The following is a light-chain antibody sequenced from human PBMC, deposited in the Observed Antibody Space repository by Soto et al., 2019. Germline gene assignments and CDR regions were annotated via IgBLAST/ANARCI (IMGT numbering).Light chain of an antibody. CDR2: DAS. CDR3: QQCAYSPRT. V-gene: IGKV3-20*01. Sequence: DIVLTQSPGTLSLSPGERATLSCRASNTVANNYLAWYQQKPGQAPRLLIYDASRRVTGLPDRFAASGSGTDFTLTIARLEPGDFAVYYCQQCAYSPRTFGQGTRVEIK. CDR1: NTVANNY. J-gene: IGKJ1*01.